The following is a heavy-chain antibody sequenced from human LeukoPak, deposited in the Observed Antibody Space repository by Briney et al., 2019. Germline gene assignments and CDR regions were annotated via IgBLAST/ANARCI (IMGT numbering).Heavy chain of an antibody. D-gene: IGHD6-19*01. CDR1: GFTFSSYA. V-gene: IGHV3-33*06. Sequence: GGSLRLSCAASGFTFSSYAMSWVRQAPGKGLEWVAVIWYDGSNKYYADSVKGRFTISRDNSKNTLYLQMNSLRAEDTAVYYCAKVTGYSSGWYWGGDFDYWGQGTLVTVSS. CDR2: IWYDGSNK. CDR3: AKVTGYSSGWYWGGDFDY. J-gene: IGHJ4*02.